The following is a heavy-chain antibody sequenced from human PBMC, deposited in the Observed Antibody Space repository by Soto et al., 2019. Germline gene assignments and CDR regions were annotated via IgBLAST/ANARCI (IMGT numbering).Heavy chain of an antibody. J-gene: IGHJ3*02. Sequence: EVQLVESGGGLVQPGRSLRLSCAASGFNFDDYAMHWVRQAPGKGLEWVSAISGSGGSTYYADSVKGRFTISRDNSKNTLYLQMNSLRAEDTAVYYCAKVPGAVAGADAFDIWGQGTMVTVSS. CDR3: AKVPGAVAGADAFDI. CDR1: GFNFDDYA. V-gene: IGHV3-23*04. D-gene: IGHD6-19*01. CDR2: ISGSGGST.